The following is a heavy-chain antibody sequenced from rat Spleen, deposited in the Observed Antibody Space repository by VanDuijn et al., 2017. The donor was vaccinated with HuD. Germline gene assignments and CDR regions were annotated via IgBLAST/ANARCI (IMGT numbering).Heavy chain of an antibody. CDR2: ISTGGGNT. D-gene: IGHD1-12*02. CDR1: GFPFSNYY. Sequence: EVQLVESGGGLVQPGRSMKLSCAASGFPFSNYYMAWVRQAPTKGLEWVASISTGGGNTYYRDSVKGRFTISRDNAKSTLYLQMDSLRSEDTATYYCARRYYDGSYWYFDFWGPGTMVTVSS. V-gene: IGHV5-25*01. CDR3: ARRYYDGSYWYFDF. J-gene: IGHJ1*01.